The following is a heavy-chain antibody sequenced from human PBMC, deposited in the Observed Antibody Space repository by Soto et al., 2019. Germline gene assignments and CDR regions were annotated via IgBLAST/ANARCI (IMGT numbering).Heavy chain of an antibody. J-gene: IGHJ4*02. CDR2: ISGSGGST. CDR3: ATSRGYYDYVWGSYTSVDY. CDR1: GFTFSSYA. Sequence: GGSLRLSCASSGFTFSSYAMIWVRQATGKGLEWVSAISGSGGSTYYADSVKGRFTISRDNSKNTLYLQMNSLRAEDAAVYYCATSRGYYDYVWGSYTSVDYWGQGTLVTVSS. D-gene: IGHD3-16*01. V-gene: IGHV3-23*01.